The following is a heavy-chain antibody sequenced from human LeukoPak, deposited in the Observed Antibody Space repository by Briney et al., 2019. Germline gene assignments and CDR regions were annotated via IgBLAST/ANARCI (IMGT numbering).Heavy chain of an antibody. CDR2: IRSKAYGGTT. V-gene: IGHV3-49*04. CDR1: GFTVSSNY. D-gene: IGHD3-22*01. CDR3: TRDYHTYYYDSNRDAFDI. Sequence: GGPLRLSCAASGFTVSSNYMSWVRQAPGKGLEWVGFIRSKAYGGTTEYAASVKGRFTISRDDSKSIAYLQMNSLKTEDTAVYYCTRDYHTYYYDSNRDAFDIWGQGTMVTVSS. J-gene: IGHJ3*02.